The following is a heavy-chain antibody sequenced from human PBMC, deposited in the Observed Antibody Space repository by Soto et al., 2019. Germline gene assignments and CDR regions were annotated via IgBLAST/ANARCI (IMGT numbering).Heavy chain of an antibody. CDR1: GYTFTSYG. CDR3: ARLRIAAAGTWWFDP. D-gene: IGHD6-13*01. J-gene: IGHJ5*02. CDR2: ISAYNGNT. Sequence: ASVKVSCKASGYTFTSYGISWVRQAPGQGLEWMGWISAYNGNTNYAQKLQGRVTMTTDTSTSTAYMELRSLRSDDTAVYYCARLRIAAAGTWWFDPWGQGTLVTVSS. V-gene: IGHV1-18*04.